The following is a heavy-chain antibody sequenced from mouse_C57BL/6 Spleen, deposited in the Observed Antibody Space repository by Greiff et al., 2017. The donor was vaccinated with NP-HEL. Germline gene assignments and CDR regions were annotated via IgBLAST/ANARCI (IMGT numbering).Heavy chain of an antibody. Sequence: VQLQPGAELVKPGASVKLSCKASGYTFTSYWMQWVKQRPGQGLEWIGEIDPSDSYTNYNQKFKGKATLTVDTSSSTAYMQLSSLTSEDSAVYYCARSPWYFDVWGTGTTVTVSS. CDR3: ARSPWYFDV. CDR2: IDPSDSYT. J-gene: IGHJ1*03. V-gene: IGHV1-50*01. CDR1: GYTFTSYW.